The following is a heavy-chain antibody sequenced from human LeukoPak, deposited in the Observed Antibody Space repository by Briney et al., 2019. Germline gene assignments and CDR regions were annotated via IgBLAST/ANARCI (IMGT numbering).Heavy chain of an antibody. CDR2: ISGSGGST. D-gene: IGHD3-10*01. V-gene: IGHV3-23*01. CDR3: AKLGMVRGVTTPY. CDR1: RFTLSRSA. Sequence: GGSLRLSCAPSRFTLSRSATSSVPPTPERGVEWVSAISGSGGSTYYADSVKGRFTISRDNSKNTLYLQMHSLRAEDTAVYYCAKLGMVRGVTTPYWGQGTLVTVSS. J-gene: IGHJ4*02.